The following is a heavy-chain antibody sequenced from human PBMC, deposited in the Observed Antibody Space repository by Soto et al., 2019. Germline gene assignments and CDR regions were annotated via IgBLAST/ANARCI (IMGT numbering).Heavy chain of an antibody. D-gene: IGHD3-10*01. Sequence: QVQLVQSGAEVKKPGASVKVSCKASGYTFTSYGISWVRQAPGQGLEWMGWISAYNGNTNYAQKLQGRVTMTTDTSTSTAYMELMSVRSDDTAVYYCARAGEILWLGADFDYWGQGTLVTVSS. CDR2: ISAYNGNT. V-gene: IGHV1-18*04. CDR1: GYTFTSYG. CDR3: ARAGEILWLGADFDY. J-gene: IGHJ4*02.